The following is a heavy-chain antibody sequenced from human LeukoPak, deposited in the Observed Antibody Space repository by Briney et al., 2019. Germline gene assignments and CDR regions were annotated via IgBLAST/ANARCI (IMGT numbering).Heavy chain of an antibody. V-gene: IGHV3-23*01. D-gene: IGHD4-17*01. J-gene: IGHJ3*02. Sequence: AGGSLRLSCAASGFTFSSYGMSWVRQAPGKGLEWVSAISGSGGSTYHADSVKGRFTISRDNSKNTLYLQMNSLRAEDTAVYYCAKDLETVTTSKYDAFDIWGQGTMVTVSS. CDR2: ISGSGGST. CDR1: GFTFSSYG. CDR3: AKDLETVTTSKYDAFDI.